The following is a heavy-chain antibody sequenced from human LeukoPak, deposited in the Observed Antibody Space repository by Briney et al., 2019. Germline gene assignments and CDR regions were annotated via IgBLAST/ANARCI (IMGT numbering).Heavy chain of an antibody. V-gene: IGHV4-59*01. CDR3: ARVGDSSGYPYWYVDL. CDR1: GGSISSYY. CDR2: IYYSGST. D-gene: IGHD3-22*01. Sequence: SETLSLSCTVSGGSISSYYWSWIRQPPGKGLEWIGYIYYSGSTNYNPSLKSRVTISVDTSKNQFSLKLSSVTAADTAVYYCARVGDSSGYPYWYVDLWGRGTLVTVSS. J-gene: IGHJ2*01.